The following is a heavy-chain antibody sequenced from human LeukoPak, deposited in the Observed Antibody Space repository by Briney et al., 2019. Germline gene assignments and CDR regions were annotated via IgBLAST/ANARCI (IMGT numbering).Heavy chain of an antibody. Sequence: PSETLSLTCTVSGGSISSYYWSWIRQPPGKGLEWIGEINHSGSTNYNPSLKSRVTISVDTSKNQFSLKLSSVTAADTAVYYCARHSAGYCSSTSCYIPGGWFDPWGQGTLVTVSS. CDR1: GGSISSYY. J-gene: IGHJ5*02. V-gene: IGHV4-34*01. CDR3: ARHSAGYCSSTSCYIPGGWFDP. CDR2: INHSGST. D-gene: IGHD2-2*02.